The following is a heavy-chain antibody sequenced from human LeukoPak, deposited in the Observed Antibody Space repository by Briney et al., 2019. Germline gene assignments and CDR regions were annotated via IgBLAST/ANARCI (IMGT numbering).Heavy chain of an antibody. V-gene: IGHV1-69*04. Sequence: ASVKVSCKASGGTFSSYAISWARQAPGQGLEWMGRIIPILGIANYAQKFQGRVTITADKSTSTAYMELSSLRSEDTAVYYCARGAAASGFTSFDIWGQGTMVTVSS. D-gene: IGHD6-13*01. CDR1: GGTFSSYA. CDR3: ARGAAASGFTSFDI. J-gene: IGHJ3*02. CDR2: IIPILGIA.